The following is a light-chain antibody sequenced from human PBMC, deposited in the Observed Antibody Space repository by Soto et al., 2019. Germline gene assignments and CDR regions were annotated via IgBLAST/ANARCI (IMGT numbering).Light chain of an antibody. CDR2: GAS. V-gene: IGKV3-15*01. CDR3: QQYNNWWT. J-gene: IGKJ1*01. CDR1: QSVNTN. Sequence: EIVMTQSPATLSVSPGERATFSCRASQSVNTNLAWYQQMPGQAPRLLIYGASTRASGIPARFSGSGSGTEFTLTISSVQSEDFAVYYCQQYNNWWTFGQGTRVDIK.